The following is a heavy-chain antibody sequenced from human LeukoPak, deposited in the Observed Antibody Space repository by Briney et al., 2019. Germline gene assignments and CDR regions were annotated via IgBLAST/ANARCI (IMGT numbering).Heavy chain of an antibody. CDR1: GGSISSYY. J-gene: IGHJ6*02. D-gene: IGHD3-10*01. CDR2: MYHSGST. Sequence: SEALSLTCTVSGGSISSYYWSWIRQPPGKGLEWIGYMYHSGSTNYNPSLKSRVTISVDTSKNQFSLKLSSVTAADTAVYYCARGDYYGSAPYGMDVWGQGTTVTVSS. V-gene: IGHV4-59*01. CDR3: ARGDYYGSAPYGMDV.